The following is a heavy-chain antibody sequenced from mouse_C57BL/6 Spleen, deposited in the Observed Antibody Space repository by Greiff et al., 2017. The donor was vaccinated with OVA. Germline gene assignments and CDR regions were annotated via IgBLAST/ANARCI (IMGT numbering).Heavy chain of an antibody. D-gene: IGHD2-1*01. V-gene: IGHV5-4*01. CDR3: ARDKGNSLFDY. Sequence: EVKVVESGGGLVKPGGSLKLSCAASGFTFSSYAMSWVRQTPEKRLEWVATISDGGSYTYYPDNVKGRFTISRDNAKNNLYLQMSHLKSEDTAMYYCARDKGNSLFDYWGQGTTLTVSS. CDR2: ISDGGSYT. J-gene: IGHJ2*01. CDR1: GFTFSSYA.